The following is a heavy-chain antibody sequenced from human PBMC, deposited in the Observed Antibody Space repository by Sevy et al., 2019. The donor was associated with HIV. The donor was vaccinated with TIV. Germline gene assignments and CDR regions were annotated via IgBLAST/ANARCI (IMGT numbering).Heavy chain of an antibody. CDR1: GFTFSSYS. CDR3: ARGVGELFSGALDF. D-gene: IGHD3-10*01. Sequence: GGSLRLSCAASGFTFSSYSMNWVRQAPGKGLEWVSGINWNGGSTGYADSVKGRFTISRDNAKNSLYLQMNRLRAEDTALYDWARGVGELFSGALDFGGQGTMVTVSS. V-gene: IGHV3-20*01. J-gene: IGHJ3*01. CDR2: INWNGGST.